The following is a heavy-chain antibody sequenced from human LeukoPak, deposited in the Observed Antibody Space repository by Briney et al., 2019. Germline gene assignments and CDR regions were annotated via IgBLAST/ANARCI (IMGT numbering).Heavy chain of an antibody. Sequence: GSLRLSCAASGFTFSSYGMHWVRRAPGKGLEWVAVISYNGSNKYYADSVKGRFTISTDTSTNTRYLQMNSLRAEDTAVYYCAKEVYGDYDDYYYGMDVWGQGTTVTVSS. CDR1: GFTFSSYG. D-gene: IGHD4-17*01. CDR2: ISYNGSNK. V-gene: IGHV3-30*18. J-gene: IGHJ6*02. CDR3: AKEVYGDYDDYYYGMDV.